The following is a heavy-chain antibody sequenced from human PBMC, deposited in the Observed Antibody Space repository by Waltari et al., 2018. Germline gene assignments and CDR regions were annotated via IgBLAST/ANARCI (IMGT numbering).Heavy chain of an antibody. V-gene: IGHV4-39*07. CDR1: GGSISSSSYY. Sequence: QLQLQESGPGLVKPSETLSLTCTVSGGSISSSSYYWGWIRQPPGKGLEWIGSIYYSGSTYYNPSLKSRVTISVDTSKNQFSLKLSSVTAADTAVYYCARVPISGLAEIDYWGQGTLVTVSS. CDR3: ARVPISGLAEIDY. D-gene: IGHD3-22*01. CDR2: IYYSGST. J-gene: IGHJ4*02.